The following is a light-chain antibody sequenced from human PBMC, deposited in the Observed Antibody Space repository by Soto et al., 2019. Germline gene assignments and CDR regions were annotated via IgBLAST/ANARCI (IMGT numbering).Light chain of an antibody. J-gene: IGKJ4*01. CDR2: AAS. CDR1: QSISSY. CDR3: QQSYRTPLT. V-gene: IGKV1-39*01. Sequence: DLQMTQSPSSLSASVGDRVTITCRASQSISSYLNWYQQKPGKAPKLLIYAASNLQSGVPSRFSGSGSGTDFTLTISSLQPEDFATYYCQQSYRTPLTFGGGTKVEIK.